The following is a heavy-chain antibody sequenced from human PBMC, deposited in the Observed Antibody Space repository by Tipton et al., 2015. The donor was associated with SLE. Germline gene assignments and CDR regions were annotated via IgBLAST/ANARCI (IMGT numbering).Heavy chain of an antibody. Sequence: SLRLSCAASEFIFGSHVMSWVRQAPGRGLEWVSSISGGGTTTYYADAVKGRFSISRDNSKKTLSLQMNSLRAGDTAVYYCVKDGWLGIYPRYFDSWGQGTLVTVSS. CDR2: ISGGGTTT. CDR3: VKDGWLGIYPRYFDS. CDR1: EFIFGSHV. J-gene: IGHJ4*02. D-gene: IGHD6-19*01. V-gene: IGHV3-23*01.